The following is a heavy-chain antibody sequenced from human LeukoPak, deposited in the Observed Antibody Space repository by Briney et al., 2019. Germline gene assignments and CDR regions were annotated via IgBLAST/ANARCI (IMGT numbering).Heavy chain of an antibody. D-gene: IGHD2-15*01. Sequence: GASVKVSCKASGGTFSSYAISWVRQAPGQGLEWMGRIVPIFSTANYAQKFQGRVTITADKSTGTAYLELSSLRSEDTAVYYCARDAHVDWPAYCSGGSCYPGDYWGQGTLVTVSS. CDR1: GGTFSSYA. V-gene: IGHV1-69*06. J-gene: IGHJ4*02. CDR2: IVPIFSTA. CDR3: ARDAHVDWPAYCSGGSCYPGDY.